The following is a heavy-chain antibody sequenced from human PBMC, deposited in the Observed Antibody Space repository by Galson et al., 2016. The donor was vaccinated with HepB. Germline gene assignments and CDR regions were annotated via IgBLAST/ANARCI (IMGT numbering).Heavy chain of an antibody. CDR3: ARDRSSGSGSFGY. J-gene: IGHJ4*02. V-gene: IGHV4-31*03. Sequence: TLSLTCTVSGGSISSGGYYWSWIRQHPGKGLEWIGYIYHGGSTYHNPSLKSRVTISVDTSKNQFSLKLSSVTAADTAVYFCARDRSSGSGSFGYWGQGTLVTVSS. CDR1: GGSISSGGYY. D-gene: IGHD3-10*01. CDR2: IYHGGST.